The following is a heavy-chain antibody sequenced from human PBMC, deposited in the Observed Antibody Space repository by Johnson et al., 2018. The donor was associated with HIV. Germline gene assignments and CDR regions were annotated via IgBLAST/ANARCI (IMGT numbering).Heavy chain of an antibody. Sequence: QVQLVESGGGVVQPGGSLRLSCAASGFTFSSYAMHWVRQAPGKGLEWVALISYYGINKYYAESVKGRFTISRDNAMKSLYLQINSLRAEDTAVYYCAIGRGEFPRHAFDIWGQGTMVTVSS. CDR3: AIGRGEFPRHAFDI. D-gene: IGHD3-10*01. V-gene: IGHV3-30*04. J-gene: IGHJ3*02. CDR2: ISYYGINK. CDR1: GFTFSSYA.